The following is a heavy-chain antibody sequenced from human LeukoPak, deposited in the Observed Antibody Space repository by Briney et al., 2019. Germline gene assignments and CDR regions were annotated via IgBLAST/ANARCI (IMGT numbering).Heavy chain of an antibody. CDR2: ISGSGGST. CDR1: EFTVSSNY. J-gene: IGHJ4*02. V-gene: IGHV3-23*01. CDR3: AKQDYDFWSGYLDY. Sequence: GGSLRLSCAASEFTVSSNYMHWVRQAPGKGLEWVSAISGSGGSTYYADSVKGRFTISRDNSKNTLYLQMNSLRAEDTAVYYCAKQDYDFWSGYLDYWGQGTLVTVSS. D-gene: IGHD3-3*01.